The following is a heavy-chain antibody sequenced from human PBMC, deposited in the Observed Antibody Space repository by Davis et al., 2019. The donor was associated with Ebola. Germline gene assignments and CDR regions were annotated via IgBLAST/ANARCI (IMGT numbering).Heavy chain of an antibody. Sequence: PSETLSLTCTVSGGSISSYYWSWIWQPPGKGLEWIGYIYYSGSTKYNPSLKSRVTISVDTSKNQFSLKLRSVTAADTAVYYCARVDGAAAAGTFDYWGQGTLVTVSS. V-gene: IGHV4-59*01. D-gene: IGHD6-13*01. CDR3: ARVDGAAAAGTFDY. CDR1: GGSISSYY. CDR2: IYYSGST. J-gene: IGHJ4*02.